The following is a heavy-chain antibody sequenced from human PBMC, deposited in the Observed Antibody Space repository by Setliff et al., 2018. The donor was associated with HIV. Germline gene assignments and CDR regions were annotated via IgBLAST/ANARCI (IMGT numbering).Heavy chain of an antibody. CDR3: AKEVATTYYYRYMDV. Sequence: SVKVSCKASGGTFSDSAINWVRRAPGQGLEWMGRIIPVLGTANYAPKFPDRVTITADKSTSTAYLELSSLRSDDTAVYYCAKEVATTYYYRYMDVWGTG. J-gene: IGHJ6*03. CDR1: GGTFSDSA. V-gene: IGHV1-69*04. D-gene: IGHD5-12*01. CDR2: IIPVLGTA.